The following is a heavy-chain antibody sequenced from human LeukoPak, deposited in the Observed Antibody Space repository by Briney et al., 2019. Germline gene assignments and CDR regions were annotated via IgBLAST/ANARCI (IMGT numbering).Heavy chain of an antibody. V-gene: IGHV3-30-3*01. CDR3: ARDGFPYYYDSSGYSPHY. D-gene: IGHD3-22*01. J-gene: IGHJ4*02. Sequence: GSLGLSCAASGFTFSSYAMHGVRQAPGKGLEWVAVISYDGSNKYYADSVKGRFTISRDNSKNTLYLQMNSLRAEDTAVYYCARDGFPYYYDSSGYSPHYCGQGTLVTVSS. CDR1: GFTFSSYA. CDR2: ISYDGSNK.